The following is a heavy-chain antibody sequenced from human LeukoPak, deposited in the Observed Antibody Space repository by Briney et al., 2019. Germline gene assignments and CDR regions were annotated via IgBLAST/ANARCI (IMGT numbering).Heavy chain of an antibody. D-gene: IGHD1-14*01. CDR2: ISSSSSTI. CDR1: GFPFSSYS. V-gene: IGHV3-48*02. Sequence: GGSRIPPLPASGFPFSSYSLNWFRQAQGKGLEWVSYISSSSSTIYYADSVKGRFTISRDNAKNSLYLQMNSLRDEDTAVYYCAYGPPDDAFDIWGQGTMVTVSS. J-gene: IGHJ3*02. CDR3: AYGPPDDAFDI.